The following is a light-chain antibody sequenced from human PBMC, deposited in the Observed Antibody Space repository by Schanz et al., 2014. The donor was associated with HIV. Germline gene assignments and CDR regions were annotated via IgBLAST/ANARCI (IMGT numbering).Light chain of an antibody. CDR3: SSYTSSSTVL. CDR2: NTY. J-gene: IGLJ2*01. Sequence: QSVLTQPPSASGTPGQRVTISCSGSSSSIKTNTVNWFQQLPGTAPKLLIYNTYHRPSGVSNRFSGSKSGNTASLTITGLQAEDEAGYYCSSYTSSSTVLFGGGTKLTVL. V-gene: IGLV1-44*01. CDR1: SSSIKTNT.